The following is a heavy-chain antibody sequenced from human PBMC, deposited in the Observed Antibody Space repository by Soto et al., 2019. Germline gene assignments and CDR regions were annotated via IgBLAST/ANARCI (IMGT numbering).Heavy chain of an antibody. CDR3: TTDSYDFWSGYPYYYYGMDV. J-gene: IGHJ6*02. CDR2: IKSKTDGGTT. Sequence: EVQLVESGGGLVKPGGSLRLSCAASGVTFSNAWMSWVRQAPGKGLEWVGRIKSKTDGGTTDYAAPVKGRFTISRDDSKNTLYLQMNSLKTEDTAVYYCTTDSYDFWSGYPYYYYGMDVWGQGTTVTVSS. V-gene: IGHV3-15*01. D-gene: IGHD3-3*01. CDR1: GVTFSNAW.